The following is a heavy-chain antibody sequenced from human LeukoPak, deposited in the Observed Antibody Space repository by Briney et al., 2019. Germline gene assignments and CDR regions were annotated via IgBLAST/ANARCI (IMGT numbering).Heavy chain of an antibody. CDR3: ARGPLYSSSWLDY. Sequence: ASVKVSCKASGYAFTGYYMHWVRQAAGQGLEWMGWINPNSGGTNYAQKFQGRVTMTRDTSISTAYMELSRLRSDDTAVYYCARGPLYSSSWLDYWGQGTLVNVSS. CDR1: GYAFTGYY. CDR2: INPNSGGT. D-gene: IGHD6-13*01. J-gene: IGHJ4*02. V-gene: IGHV1-2*02.